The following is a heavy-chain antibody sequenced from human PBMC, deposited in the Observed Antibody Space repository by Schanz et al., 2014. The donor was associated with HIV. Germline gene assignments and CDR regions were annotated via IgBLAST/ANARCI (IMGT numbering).Heavy chain of an antibody. CDR2: ISGSGDRT. V-gene: IGHV3-23*04. CDR3: GTYNYGSGHDY. J-gene: IGHJ4*02. Sequence: EVQVVDSGGGLVQPGGSLRVSCAASGFSFSRYAMNWVRQAPGKGLQWVSTISGSGDRTYYAESVRGRFTISRDNSKNTLYLQMNSLRAEDTAIYHCGTYNYGSGHDYWGQGTLVTVSS. D-gene: IGHD3-10*01. CDR1: GFSFSRYA.